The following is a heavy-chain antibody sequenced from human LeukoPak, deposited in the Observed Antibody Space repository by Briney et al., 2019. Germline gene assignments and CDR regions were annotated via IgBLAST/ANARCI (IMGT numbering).Heavy chain of an antibody. V-gene: IGHV3-43*01. J-gene: IGHJ3*02. CDR3: ARGYCSGGSCYGDAFDI. CDR2: ISWDGGST. CDR1: GFTFDDYT. D-gene: IGHD2-15*01. Sequence: GGSLRPSCAASGFTFDDYTMHWVRQAPGKGLEWVSLISWDGGSTYYADSVKGRFTISRDNSKNSLYLQMNSLRTEDTALYYCARGYCSGGSCYGDAFDIWGQGTMVTVSS.